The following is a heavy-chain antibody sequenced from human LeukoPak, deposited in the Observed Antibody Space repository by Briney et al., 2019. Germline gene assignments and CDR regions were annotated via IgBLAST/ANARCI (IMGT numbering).Heavy chain of an antibody. CDR3: ARASYSWTNILFDY. CDR2: INHRGST. D-gene: IGHD1-1*01. Sequence: SETLSLTCAVYGGSFSGYYWSWIRQPPGKGLEWIGEINHRGSTNYNPSLKSRVTISVDTSKNQFSLKLSSVTAADTAVYYCARASYSWTNILFDYWGQGTLVTVSS. CDR1: GGSFSGYY. V-gene: IGHV4-34*01. J-gene: IGHJ4*02.